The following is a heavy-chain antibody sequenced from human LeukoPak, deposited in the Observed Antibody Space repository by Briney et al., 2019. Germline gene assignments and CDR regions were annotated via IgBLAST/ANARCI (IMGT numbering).Heavy chain of an antibody. CDR2: ISVSGGRT. Sequence: GGTLTLSCAVSRITLSNYGMSWVRQAPGQGLEWVAVISVSGGRTTYADSVKGRFTISRDNPKNTLYLQMNSLRAEDTAVYFCAKRGVVIRVILVGFHKEAYYFDSWGQGALVTVSS. D-gene: IGHD3-22*01. J-gene: IGHJ4*02. CDR1: RITLSNYG. V-gene: IGHV3-23*01. CDR3: AKRGVVIRVILVGFHKEAYYFDS.